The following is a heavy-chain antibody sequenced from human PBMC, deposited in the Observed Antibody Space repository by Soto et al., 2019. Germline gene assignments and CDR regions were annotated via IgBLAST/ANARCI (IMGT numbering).Heavy chain of an antibody. Sequence: QVQLVQSGAEVKKPGASVKISCKTSGYTFTRYTIHWVRQAPGQRLEWMGWINTGRGNTKYSEKLQGRVTITADTSAITAYMELSSLTSADTALYYCSRDASSSGYYSDYWGQGTLVTVSS. J-gene: IGHJ4*02. CDR1: GYTFTRYT. V-gene: IGHV1-3*04. D-gene: IGHD3-9*01. CDR3: SRDASSSGYYSDY. CDR2: INTGRGNT.